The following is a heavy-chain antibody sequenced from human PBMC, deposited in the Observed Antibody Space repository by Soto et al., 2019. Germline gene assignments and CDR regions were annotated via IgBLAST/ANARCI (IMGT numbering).Heavy chain of an antibody. CDR2: IYYSGTT. D-gene: IGHD1-26*01. V-gene: IGHV4-28*01. CDR1: GYSISSSNW. CDR3: ARREIQGPIDY. J-gene: IGHJ4*02. Sequence: QVQLQESGPGLVKPSDTLSLTCAVSGYSISSSNWWGWIRQPPGKGLEWIGYIYYSGTTYYNPSLKSRATMSVDTSKNQFSLKVTSVTAVDTAVYYCARREIQGPIDYWGQGTLVTVSS.